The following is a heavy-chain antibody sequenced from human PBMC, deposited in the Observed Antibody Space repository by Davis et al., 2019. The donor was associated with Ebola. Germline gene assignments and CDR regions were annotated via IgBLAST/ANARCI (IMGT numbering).Heavy chain of an antibody. Sequence: SETLSLTCTVSGGSISSGGYYWTWIRQHPGKGLEWIGYIYYSGSTYYNPSLKSRVTISVDTSKNQFSLKLSSVTAADTAVYYCAREFRRDGYFLHDYWGQGTLVTVSS. J-gene: IGHJ4*02. D-gene: IGHD5-24*01. CDR2: IYYSGST. CDR1: GGSISSGGYY. CDR3: AREFRRDGYFLHDY. V-gene: IGHV4-31*03.